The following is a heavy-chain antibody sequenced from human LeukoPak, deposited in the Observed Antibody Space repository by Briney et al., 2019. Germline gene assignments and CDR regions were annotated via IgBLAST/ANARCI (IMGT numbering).Heavy chain of an antibody. CDR2: IYYSGST. D-gene: IGHD5-12*01. CDR3: ARVWATTALDY. CDR1: GGSISSSSYY. Sequence: PSETLSLTCTVSGGSISSSSYYWGWIRQPPGKGLEWIGSIYYSGSTYYNPSLKSRVTISVDTSRNQFSLKLSSVTAADTAVYYCARVWATTALDYWGQGTLVTVSS. V-gene: IGHV4-39*07. J-gene: IGHJ4*02.